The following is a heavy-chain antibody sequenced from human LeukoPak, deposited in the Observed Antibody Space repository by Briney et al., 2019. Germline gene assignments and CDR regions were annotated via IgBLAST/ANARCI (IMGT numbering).Heavy chain of an antibody. Sequence: GRSLRLSCAASGFTFNDYALYWVRQAPGKGLEWVTLISYDGYDKSYADSVRGRFTISRDNSRNTLYLQMDSLRSEDTAVYYCARGKRRVDCSSTSCDNWFDPWGQGTLVTVSS. V-gene: IGHV3-30-3*01. CDR3: ARGKRRVDCSSTSCDNWFDP. D-gene: IGHD2-2*01. CDR2: ISYDGYDK. J-gene: IGHJ5*02. CDR1: GFTFNDYA.